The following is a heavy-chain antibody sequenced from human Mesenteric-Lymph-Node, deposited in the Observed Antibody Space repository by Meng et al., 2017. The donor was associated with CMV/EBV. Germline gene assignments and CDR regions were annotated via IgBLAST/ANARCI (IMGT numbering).Heavy chain of an antibody. CDR3: ARGYYDSSGSSNTFDI. D-gene: IGHD3-22*01. CDR2: IHYTGST. CDR1: GGSVSTGSSY. J-gene: IGHJ3*02. V-gene: IGHV4-61*01. Sequence: SETLSLTCTVSGGSVSTGSSYWSWIRQPPGKGPEWIGYIHYTGSTNYNPSLKSRVTISLDTSKNQFSLKLSSVTAADSAVYYCARGYYDSSGSSNTFDIWGQGTMVTVSS.